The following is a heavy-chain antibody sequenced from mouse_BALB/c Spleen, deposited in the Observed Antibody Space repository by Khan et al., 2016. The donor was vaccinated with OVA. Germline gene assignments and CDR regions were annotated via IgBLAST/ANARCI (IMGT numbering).Heavy chain of an antibody. CDR3: ARDYGNYGWYFDV. V-gene: IGHV2-9*02. J-gene: IGHJ1*01. CDR2: IWTGGST. Sequence: VQLQESGPGLVAPSQSLSITCTVSGFSLTSYGVHWVRQPPGKGLEWLGVIWTGGSTNYNSALMSRLSISKDNSKSQVFLKMNSLQTDDTAMYYCARDYGNYGWYFDVWGAGTTVTVSS. D-gene: IGHD2-1*01. CDR1: GFSLTSYG.